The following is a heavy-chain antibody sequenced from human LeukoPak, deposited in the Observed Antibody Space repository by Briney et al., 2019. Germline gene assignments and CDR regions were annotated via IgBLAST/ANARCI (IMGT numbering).Heavy chain of an antibody. D-gene: IGHD2-8*01. V-gene: IGHV3-74*01. J-gene: IGHJ4*02. CDR2: IKPDGVRT. CDR1: GFTFRSYW. Sequence: GGSRRLSCEASGFTFRSYWMHWVRRAPGKGLVWVSGIKPDGVRTYEDSVKGRVTISRDNAKNTLFLQMVSLRAEDTAIYYCARSRFCTSGGCYYDHWGQGIPLTVSS. CDR3: ARSRFCTSGGCYYDH.